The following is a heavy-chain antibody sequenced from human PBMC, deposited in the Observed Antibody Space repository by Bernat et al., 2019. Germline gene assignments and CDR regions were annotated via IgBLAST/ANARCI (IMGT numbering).Heavy chain of an antibody. Sequence: QVTLKESGPVLVKPTENLTLTCTVSGFSLSNARMGVSWIRQPPGKALEWLAHIFSNDEKSYSTSLKSRLTISKDTSKSQVVLTMTNMDPVDTATYYCARMTDYYGSGSYYTGPRRRFDYWGQGTLVTVSS. J-gene: IGHJ4*02. CDR3: ARMTDYYGSGSYYTGPRRRFDY. CDR2: IFSNDEK. V-gene: IGHV2-26*01. CDR1: GFSLSNARMG. D-gene: IGHD3-10*01.